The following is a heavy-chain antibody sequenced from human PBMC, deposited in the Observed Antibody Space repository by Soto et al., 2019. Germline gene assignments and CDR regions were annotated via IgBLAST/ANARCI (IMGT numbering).Heavy chain of an antibody. J-gene: IGHJ6*02. CDR3: ARVRAGAPGSGSYSALYYYYGMDV. Sequence: GGSLRLSCAASGFTFSSYSMNWVRQAPGKGLEWVSYISSSSSTIYYADSVKGRFTISRDNAKNSLYLQMNSLRDEDTAVYYCARVRAGAPGSGSYSALYYYYGMDVWGQGTTVTVSS. CDR1: GFTFSSYS. CDR2: ISSSSSTI. V-gene: IGHV3-48*02. D-gene: IGHD3-10*01.